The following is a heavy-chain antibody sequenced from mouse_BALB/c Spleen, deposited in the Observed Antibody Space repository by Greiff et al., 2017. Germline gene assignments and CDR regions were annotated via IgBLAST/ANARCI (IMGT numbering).Heavy chain of an antibody. CDR2: INSNGGST. Sequence: EVMLVESGGGLVQPGGSLKLSCAASGFTFSSYGMSWVRQTPDKRLELVATINSNGGSTYYPDSVKGRFTISRDNAKNTLYLQMSSLKSEDTAMYYCARDPPLYGNYPAGFAYWGQGTLVTVSA. J-gene: IGHJ3*01. D-gene: IGHD2-1*01. V-gene: IGHV5-6-3*01. CDR3: ARDPPLYGNYPAGFAY. CDR1: GFTFSSYG.